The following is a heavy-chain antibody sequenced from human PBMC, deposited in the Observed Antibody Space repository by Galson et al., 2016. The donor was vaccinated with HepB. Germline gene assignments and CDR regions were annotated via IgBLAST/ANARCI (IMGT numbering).Heavy chain of an antibody. CDR3: ARHPPRWYEELLVYGLDV. CDR1: GYTFTSYG. D-gene: IGHD3-10*01. CDR2: MNPNSGNT. J-gene: IGHJ6*02. V-gene: IGHV1-8*01. Sequence: SVKVSCKASGYTFTSYGINWVRQATGQGLEWMGWMNPNSGNTGYAQKFQGRVTMTRDTSISTAYMELSSLKSEDTAVYYCARHPPRWYEELLVYGLDVWGQGTTVTVSS.